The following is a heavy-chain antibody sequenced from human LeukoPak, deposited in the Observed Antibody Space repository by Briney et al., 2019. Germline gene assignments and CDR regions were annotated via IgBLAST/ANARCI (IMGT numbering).Heavy chain of an antibody. V-gene: IGHV4-59*01. J-gene: IGHJ3*02. CDR1: GGSFSGYY. CDR3: ARFYGDI. D-gene: IGHD2/OR15-2a*01. CDR2: IYYSGST. Sequence: SETLSLTCAVYGGSFSGYYWSWIRQPPGKGLEWIGYIYYSGSTNYNPSLKSRVTISVDTSKNQFSLKLSSVTAADTAVYYCARFYGDIWGQGTMVTVSS.